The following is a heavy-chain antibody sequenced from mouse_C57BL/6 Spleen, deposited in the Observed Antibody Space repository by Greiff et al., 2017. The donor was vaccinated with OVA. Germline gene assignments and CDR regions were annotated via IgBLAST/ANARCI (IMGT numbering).Heavy chain of an antibody. J-gene: IGHJ4*01. CDR1: GYTFTDYY. CDR3: ARGDEDYAMDD. V-gene: IGHV1-26*01. Sequence: VQLQQSGPELVKPGASVKISCKASGYTFTDYYMNWVKQSHGKSLEWIGDINPNNGGTSYNQKFKGKATLTVDKSSSTAYMELRSLTSEDSAVYYCARGDEDYAMDDWGKGTSVTVSS. CDR2: INPNNGGT.